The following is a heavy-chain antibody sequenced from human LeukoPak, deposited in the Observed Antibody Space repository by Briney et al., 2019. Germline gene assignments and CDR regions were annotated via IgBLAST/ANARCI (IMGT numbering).Heavy chain of an antibody. CDR2: IIPIFGTA. J-gene: IGHJ3*02. CDR1: GGTFSSYA. Sequence: SVRVSCKASGGTFSSYAISWVRQAPGQGLEWMAGIIPIFGTANYAQKFQGRVTITADESTSTAYMELSSLRSEDTAVYYCARSGYCTNGVCYKVRDAFDIWGQGTMVTVSS. V-gene: IGHV1-69*13. D-gene: IGHD2-8*01. CDR3: ARSGYCTNGVCYKVRDAFDI.